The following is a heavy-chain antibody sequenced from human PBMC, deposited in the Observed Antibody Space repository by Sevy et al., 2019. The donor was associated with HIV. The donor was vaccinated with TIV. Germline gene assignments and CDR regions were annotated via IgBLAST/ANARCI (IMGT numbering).Heavy chain of an antibody. D-gene: IGHD3-10*01. V-gene: IGHV4-59*01. Sequence: SETLSLTCTVSGGSISSYYWSWVRQPPGKGLEWVGYIYYSGSTNYNPVLKSRVTISVDTSKNQLSLKLSSVTAADTAVYYCARGHVWFRWFDPWGQGTLVTVSS. CDR2: IYYSGST. J-gene: IGHJ5*02. CDR1: GGSISSYY. CDR3: ARGHVWFRWFDP.